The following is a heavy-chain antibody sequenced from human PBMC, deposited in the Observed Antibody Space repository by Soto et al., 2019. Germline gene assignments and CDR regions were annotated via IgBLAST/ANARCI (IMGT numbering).Heavy chain of an antibody. D-gene: IGHD6-19*01. CDR2: VSHSGST. CDR1: GYSISIGFS. V-gene: IGHV4-38-2*02. CDR3: ARDWGSGFYHFDH. J-gene: IGHJ4*02. Sequence: SETLSLTCAVSGYSISIGFSWGWIRQPPGRGLEWIGSVSHSGSTYYNASLRSRVTISVDTPKNQFSLRLSSVTAADTAMYYCARDWGSGFYHFDHWGQGTLVTVSS.